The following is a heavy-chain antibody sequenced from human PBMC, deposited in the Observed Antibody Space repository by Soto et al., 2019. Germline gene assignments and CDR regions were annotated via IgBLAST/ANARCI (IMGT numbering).Heavy chain of an antibody. Sequence: QVQLVESGGGVVQPGRSLRLSCAASGFTFSSYAMHWVRRAPGKGLEWVAVISYDGSNKYYADSVKGRFTISRDNSKNTLYLQMNSLRAEDTAVYYCAKPWCGGDCQDYWGQGTLVTVSS. CDR1: GFTFSSYA. V-gene: IGHV3-30-3*02. J-gene: IGHJ4*02. CDR3: AKPWCGGDCQDY. D-gene: IGHD2-21*02. CDR2: ISYDGSNK.